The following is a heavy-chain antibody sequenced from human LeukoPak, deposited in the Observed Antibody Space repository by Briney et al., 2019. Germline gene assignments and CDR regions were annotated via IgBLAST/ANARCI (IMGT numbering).Heavy chain of an antibody. Sequence: PGGSLRLSCAASGFTFSSYWMSWVRQAPGKGLEWVANIKQDGSEKYYVDSVKGRSTISRDNSKNTLNLLMTSLAPEDTAVYYCTNTMRGGERGALDYWGQGTLVTVSS. CDR3: TNTMRGGERGALDY. CDR1: GFTFSSYW. CDR2: IKQDGSEK. D-gene: IGHD2-21*01. J-gene: IGHJ4*02. V-gene: IGHV3-7*01.